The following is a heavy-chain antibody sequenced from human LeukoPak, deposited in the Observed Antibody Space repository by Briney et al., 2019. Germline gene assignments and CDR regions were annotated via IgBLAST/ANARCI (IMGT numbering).Heavy chain of an antibody. CDR3: AKDLDGSGMYGGLDY. V-gene: IGHV3-23*01. CDR2: ISGSGGST. Sequence: GGSLRLSCAASGFTFSSYAMSWVRQAPGKGLEWVSAISGSGGSTYYADSVKGRFTISRDNSKNTLYLQMNSLRGDDTAVYYCAKDLDGSGMYGGLDYWGQGILVTVSS. J-gene: IGHJ4*02. CDR1: GFTFSSYA. D-gene: IGHD6-19*01.